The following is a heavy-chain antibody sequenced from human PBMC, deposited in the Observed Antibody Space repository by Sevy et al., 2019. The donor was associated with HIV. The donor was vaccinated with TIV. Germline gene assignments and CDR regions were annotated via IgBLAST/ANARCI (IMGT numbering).Heavy chain of an antibody. CDR3: ARRRGIFGETVDY. J-gene: IGHJ4*02. CDR2: IDPSDSYT. Sequence: GESLKVACKGSGYSFTSYWISWVRQMPGKGLEWMGRIDPSDSYTNYSPSFQGHVTISADKSISTAYLQWSSLKASDTAMYYCARRRGIFGETVDYWGQGTLVTVSS. V-gene: IGHV5-10-1*01. CDR1: GYSFTSYW. D-gene: IGHD3-3*01.